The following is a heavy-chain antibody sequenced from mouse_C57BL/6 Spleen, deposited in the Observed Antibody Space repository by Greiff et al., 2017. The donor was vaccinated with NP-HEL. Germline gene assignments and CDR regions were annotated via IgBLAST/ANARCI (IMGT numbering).Heavy chain of an antibody. CDR1: GFTFSDYG. V-gene: IGHV5-17*01. J-gene: IGHJ1*03. CDR3: ARYYGSSYGYFDV. D-gene: IGHD1-1*01. Sequence: DVKLVESGGGLVKPGGSLKLSCAASGFTFSDYGMHWVRQAPEKGLEWVAYISSGSSTIYYADTVKGRFTISRDNAKNTLFLQMTSLRSEDTAMYYCARYYGSSYGYFDVWGTGTTVTVSS. CDR2: ISSGSSTI.